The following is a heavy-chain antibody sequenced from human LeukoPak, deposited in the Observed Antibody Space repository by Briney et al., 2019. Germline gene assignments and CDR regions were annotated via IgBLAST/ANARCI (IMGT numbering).Heavy chain of an antibody. D-gene: IGHD5/OR15-5a*01. CDR2: IWSDGSNK. CDR3: ARRRYSVYDFDY. CDR1: GFTFSSYG. Sequence: GGSLRLSCAASGFTFSSYGMHWVRQAPGKGLEWVAVIWSDGSNKYYADSVKGRFTISRDNSKNTLYLQMNSLRAEDTAVYYCARRRYSVYDFDYWGQGTLVTV. J-gene: IGHJ4*02. V-gene: IGHV3-33*01.